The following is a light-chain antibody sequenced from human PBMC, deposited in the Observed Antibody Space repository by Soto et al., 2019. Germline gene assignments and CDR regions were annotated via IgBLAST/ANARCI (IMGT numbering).Light chain of an antibody. CDR2: GES. Sequence: ELVLTQSPGTLSLSAGDSATLSCRASQSVSSSYLAWYQQKPGQAPRLLIYGESSRATGIPDRFSGSGSGTEFTLTINRLQSEDFAVYYCQKYNNWPRTCGQGTKVDI. J-gene: IGKJ1*01. CDR1: QSVSSSY. V-gene: IGKV3-20*01. CDR3: QKYNNWPRT.